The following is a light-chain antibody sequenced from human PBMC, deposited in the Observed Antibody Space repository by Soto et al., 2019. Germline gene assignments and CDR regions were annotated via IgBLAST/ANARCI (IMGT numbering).Light chain of an antibody. Sequence: DIVMTQSPDSLAVSLGERATINCESSQSVLYSSNNKNYLAWYQQKPGQPPKLLIYWASTRESGVPDRFSGSGSGTDFTLTISSLQAEDVAVYYCQQYYSPPRYTFGQGTKLEIK. CDR1: QSVLYSSNNKNY. CDR2: WAS. V-gene: IGKV4-1*01. J-gene: IGKJ2*01. CDR3: QQYYSPPRYT.